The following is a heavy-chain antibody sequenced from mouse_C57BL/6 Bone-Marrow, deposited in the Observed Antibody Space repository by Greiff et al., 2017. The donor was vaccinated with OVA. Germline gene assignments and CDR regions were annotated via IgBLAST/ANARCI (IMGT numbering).Heavy chain of an antibody. CDR2: LYPGNSDT. Sequence: EVQLQESGTVLARPGASVKMSCKTSGYTFTSYWMHWVKQRPGQGLEWIGALYPGNSDTSYNQKFKGKAKLTADQSSRTAYMEHSSRTKEDSAVNYCTRWGVVKGYWGQGTTLTVSS. J-gene: IGHJ2*01. D-gene: IGHD1-1*01. CDR3: TRWGVVKGY. V-gene: IGHV1-5*01. CDR1: GYTFTSYW.